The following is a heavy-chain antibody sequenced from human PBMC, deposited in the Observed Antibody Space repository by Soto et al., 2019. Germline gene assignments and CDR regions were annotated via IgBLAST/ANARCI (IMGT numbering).Heavy chain of an antibody. J-gene: IGHJ6*02. D-gene: IGHD2-2*02. CDR2: IKSKTGGGTT. Sequence: AGESLRLSCAASGFTFSNAWMSWVRQAPGKGLEWVGRIKSKTGGGTTDYAAPVKGRFTISRDDSKNTLYLQMNSLKTEDTAVYYCTTDPIVVVPAAIGYYYYYGMDVWGQGTTVTVSS. CDR3: TTDPIVVVPAAIGYYYYYGMDV. V-gene: IGHV3-15*01. CDR1: GFTFSNAW.